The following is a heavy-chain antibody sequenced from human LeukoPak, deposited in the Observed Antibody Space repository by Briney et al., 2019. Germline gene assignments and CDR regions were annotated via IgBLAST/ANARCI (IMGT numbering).Heavy chain of an antibody. CDR3: AATSVGASINDAFDI. Sequence: SVKVSCKASGFTFTSSAVQWVRQARGQRLEWLGWIVVGRGNTNYAQNFQERVTLTRDMSTGTAYMELGSLRSEDTAVYYCAATSVGASINDAFDIWGQGTMVTVSS. J-gene: IGHJ3*02. CDR1: GFTFTSSA. V-gene: IGHV1-58*01. D-gene: IGHD1-26*01. CDR2: IVVGRGNT.